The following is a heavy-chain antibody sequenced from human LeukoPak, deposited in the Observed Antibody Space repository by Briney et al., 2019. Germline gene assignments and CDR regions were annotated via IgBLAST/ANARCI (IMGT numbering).Heavy chain of an antibody. Sequence: GGSLRLSCVASGFTFSSYGMHWVRQAPGKGLVWVSRIKSDGSATTYADFVKGRFTVSRDNAKNTLYLQMSSLRAEDTAMYFCARVGGRGSIGGDCWGQGTLVTVSS. CDR2: IKSDGSAT. V-gene: IGHV3-74*03. CDR3: ARVGGRGSIGGDC. D-gene: IGHD3-10*01. J-gene: IGHJ4*02. CDR1: GFTFSSYG.